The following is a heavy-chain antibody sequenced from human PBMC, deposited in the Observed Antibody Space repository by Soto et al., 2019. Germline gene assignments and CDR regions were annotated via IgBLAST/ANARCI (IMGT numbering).Heavy chain of an antibody. CDR1: GFTFSSYS. D-gene: IGHD2-2*01. CDR2: ISSSSSYI. Sequence: GGSLRLSCAASGFTFSSYSMNWVRQAPGKGLEWVSSISSSSSYIYYADSVKGRFTISRDNAKNSLYLQMNSLRAEDTAVYYCARDPIRDVVVPAAMPDYYYYYMDVWGKGTTVTVSS. CDR3: ARDPIRDVVVPAAMPDYYYYYMDV. V-gene: IGHV3-21*01. J-gene: IGHJ6*03.